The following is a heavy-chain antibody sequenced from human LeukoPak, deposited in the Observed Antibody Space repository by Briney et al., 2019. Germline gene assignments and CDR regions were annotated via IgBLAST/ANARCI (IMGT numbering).Heavy chain of an antibody. CDR1: GDSISSYF. CDR2: IYYSGST. J-gene: IGHJ3*02. D-gene: IGHD3-22*01. Sequence: SETLSLTCTVSGDSISSYFWTWIRQPPGKGLEWIGNIYYSGSTNYRPSLKSRATISVDTSRNQFSLRLSSVTAADTAVYYCARCQSKYFYDRGGFDIWGQGTMVTVSS. CDR3: ARCQSKYFYDRGGFDI. V-gene: IGHV4-59*01.